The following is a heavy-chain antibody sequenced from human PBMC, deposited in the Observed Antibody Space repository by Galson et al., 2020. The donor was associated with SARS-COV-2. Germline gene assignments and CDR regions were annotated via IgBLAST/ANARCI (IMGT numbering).Heavy chain of an antibody. J-gene: IGHJ3*01. CDR3: VKDIGDYYDTSGYYGAFDL. CDR1: TFTFEHYA. CDR2: INWNSGSI. D-gene: IGHD3-22*01. V-gene: IGHV3-9*01. Sequence: GGSLRLSCAASTFTFEHYAMHWVRQAPGKGLEWVSGINWNSGSIGYADSVKGRFTISRDSANNSLYLQMNSLRAEDTALYYCVKDIGDYYDTSGYYGAFDLWGQGTLVTVS.